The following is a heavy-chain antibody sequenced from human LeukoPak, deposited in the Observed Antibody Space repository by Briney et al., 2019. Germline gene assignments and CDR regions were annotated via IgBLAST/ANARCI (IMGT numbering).Heavy chain of an antibody. J-gene: IGHJ3*01. CDR1: GFTFSRYW. V-gene: IGHV3-7*04. CDR3: AKDIQLST. D-gene: IGHD5-24*01. CDR2: IKQDGTEK. Sequence: GGSLRLSCAASGFTFSRYWMTWVRQAPGKGLEWVANIKQDGTEKYYVDSVKGRFTISRDNAKNSLYLQMNSLRAEDTAVYYCAKDIQLSTWGLGTMVTVSS.